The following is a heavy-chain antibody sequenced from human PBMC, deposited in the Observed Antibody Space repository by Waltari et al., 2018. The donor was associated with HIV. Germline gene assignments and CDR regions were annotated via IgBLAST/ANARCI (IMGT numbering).Heavy chain of an antibody. CDR1: GGSIRSYY. J-gene: IGHJ4*02. V-gene: IGHV4-59*01. CDR2: IYYSGST. Sequence: QVQLQESGPGLVKPSETLSLTCTVSGGSIRSYYWSWIRQPPGKGLEWIGYIYYSGSTNYNPSLKSRVTISVDTSKNQFSLKLSSVTAADTAVYYCAREYDGGNSRGMYYFDYWGQGTLVTVSS. D-gene: IGHD2-21*02. CDR3: AREYDGGNSRGMYYFDY.